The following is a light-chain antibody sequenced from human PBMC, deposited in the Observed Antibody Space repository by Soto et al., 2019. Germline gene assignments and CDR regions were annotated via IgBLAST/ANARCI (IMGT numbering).Light chain of an antibody. CDR1: QSVSSTY. CDR3: QQYNNWPRT. Sequence: VLTQSPGTLSLSPGERATLSCRASQSVSSTYLAWYQQKPGQAPRLLIYRASTRATGIPARFSGSGSGTEFTLTISSLQSEDFAVYYCQQYNNWPRTFGQGTKVDIK. CDR2: RAS. V-gene: IGKV3-15*01. J-gene: IGKJ1*01.